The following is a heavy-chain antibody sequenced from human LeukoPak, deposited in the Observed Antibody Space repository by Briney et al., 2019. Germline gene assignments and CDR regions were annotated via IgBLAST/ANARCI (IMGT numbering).Heavy chain of an antibody. Sequence: GGSLRLSCAGSGFTFSSYWMYWIRQAPGKGLVWVSRINTDGSVTNYADSVKGRFTISRDNAKNTLYLQMNSLRAEDTAVYYCARDPGGHFDYWGQGTLVTVSS. CDR3: ARDPGGHFDY. D-gene: IGHD4-23*01. J-gene: IGHJ4*02. V-gene: IGHV3-74*01. CDR1: GFTFSSYW. CDR2: INTDGSVT.